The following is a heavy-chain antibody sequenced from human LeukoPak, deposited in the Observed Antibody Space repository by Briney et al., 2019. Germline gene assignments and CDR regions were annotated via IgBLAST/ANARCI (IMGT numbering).Heavy chain of an antibody. Sequence: GASVKVSCKASGYTFSTYYMHWVRQAPGQGLEWMGMINPSGGSTSYAQKFQGRVTMTRDTSTSTVQMELSSLRLEDTAVYYCARGGRTIFGVVSDYWGQGTLVTVSS. CDR1: GYTFSTYY. V-gene: IGHV1-46*01. J-gene: IGHJ4*02. D-gene: IGHD3-3*01. CDR2: INPSGGST. CDR3: ARGGRTIFGVVSDY.